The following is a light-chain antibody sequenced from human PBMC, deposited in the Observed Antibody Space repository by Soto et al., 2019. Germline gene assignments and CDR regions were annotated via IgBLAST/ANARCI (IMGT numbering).Light chain of an antibody. CDR3: QQRSNWPRT. V-gene: IGKV3-11*01. J-gene: IGKJ2*01. CDR1: QSVSRD. Sequence: EIVLTQSPATLSLSPGERATLSCRASQSVSRDLAWYQQKPGQAPRLLIYDASNRAADFPARFSGSGSGTDFTLTISSLEPEDFAVYYCQQRSNWPRTFGQGTKLEIK. CDR2: DAS.